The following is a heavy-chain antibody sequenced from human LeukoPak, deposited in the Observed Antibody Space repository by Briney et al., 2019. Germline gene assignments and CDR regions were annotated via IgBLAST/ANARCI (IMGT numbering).Heavy chain of an antibody. CDR1: GFTFSSYA. V-gene: IGHV3-23*01. CDR3: AKDSWLGSFAPDFDY. CDR2: ISGSGGST. J-gene: IGHJ4*02. Sequence: PGGSLRLSCAASGFTFSSYAMSWVRQAPGKGLEWVSAISGSGGSTYYADSVKGRFTISRDNFKNTLYLQMDSLRAEDTAVYYCAKDSWLGSFAPDFDYWGQGTLVTVSS. D-gene: IGHD6-19*01.